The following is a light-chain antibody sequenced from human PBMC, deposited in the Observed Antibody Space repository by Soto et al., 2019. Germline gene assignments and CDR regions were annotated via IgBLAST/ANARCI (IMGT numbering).Light chain of an antibody. J-gene: IGKJ5*01. CDR3: QQAASFPIT. Sequence: DIQMTHSPSYVSASVGDRVTITCRASRGIKNWLAWYQQKPGKAPNLLIYTGSSLQSGVPSRFSGSGSGTDFTLTINSLQPEDFATYYCQQAASFPITFGQGTRLEIK. CDR1: RGIKNW. V-gene: IGKV1-12*01. CDR2: TGS.